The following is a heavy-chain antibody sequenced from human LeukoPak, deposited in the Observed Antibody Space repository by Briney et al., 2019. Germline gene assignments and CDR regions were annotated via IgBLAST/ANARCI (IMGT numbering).Heavy chain of an antibody. CDR2: INHSGST. Sequence: SETLSLTCAVYGGSFIGYYWSWIRQPPGKGLEWIGEINHSGSTNYNPSLKSRVTISVDTSKNQFSLKLSSVTAADTAVYYCARRDMLTGYYHGNYYFDYWGQGTLVTVSS. CDR1: GGSFIGYY. V-gene: IGHV4-34*01. D-gene: IGHD3-9*01. CDR3: ARRDMLTGYYHGNYYFDY. J-gene: IGHJ4*02.